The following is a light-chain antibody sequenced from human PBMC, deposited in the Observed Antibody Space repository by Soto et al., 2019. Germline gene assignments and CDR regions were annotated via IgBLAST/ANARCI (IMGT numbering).Light chain of an antibody. J-gene: IGLJ1*01. Sequence: QSALTQPASVSGSPGQSITISCTRTRSDVGTYDYVSWYQQHPGKAPKLMIYEVSHRPSGVSSRFSGSKSDNTASLTISGLQADDEADYYCTSYTSSSTHNYVFGTGTKLTVL. CDR1: RSDVGTYDY. CDR3: TSYTSSSTHNYV. V-gene: IGLV2-14*01. CDR2: EVS.